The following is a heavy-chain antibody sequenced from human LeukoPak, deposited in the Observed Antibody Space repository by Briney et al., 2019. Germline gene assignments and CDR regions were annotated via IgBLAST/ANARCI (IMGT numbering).Heavy chain of an antibody. CDR1: GGSFSGFY. V-gene: IGHV4-34*01. J-gene: IGHJ2*01. Sequence: SETLSLTCAVYGGSFSGFYWTWIRQPPGKGLEWIGQINHSRSTHYNPSLKSRVTISVDTSKNQFSLKLSSVTAAHTAVYYCARVPKYFDLWGRGTLVTVSS. CDR3: ARVPKYFDL. CDR2: INHSRST.